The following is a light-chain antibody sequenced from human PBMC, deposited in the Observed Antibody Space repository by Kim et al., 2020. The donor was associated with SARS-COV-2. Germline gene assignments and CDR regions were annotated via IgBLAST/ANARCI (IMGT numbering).Light chain of an antibody. V-gene: IGKV1-8*01. Sequence: AIRMTQSPSSLSASTGDRVTITCRASQGISSYLAWYQQKPGKAPKLLIYAASTLQSGVPSRFSGSGSWTDFTLTISCLQSEDFATYYCQQYYSYPYTFGQGTKLEI. CDR3: QQYYSYPYT. CDR2: AAS. CDR1: QGISSY. J-gene: IGKJ2*01.